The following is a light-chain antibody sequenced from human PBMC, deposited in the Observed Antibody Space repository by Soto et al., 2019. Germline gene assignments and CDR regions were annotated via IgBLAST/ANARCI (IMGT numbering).Light chain of an antibody. V-gene: IGKV1-39*01. CDR1: QTISNY. CDR2: AAS. Sequence: DIQMTQSPSSLSASVGGRGTITFRASQTISNYLNWYQQQPGKAPKLLINAASSLQSGVPSRFSGSGSGTEFTLTISSLQSEDFAVYYCQQYNNWPLTFGGGTKVDI. J-gene: IGKJ4*01. CDR3: QQYNNWPLT.